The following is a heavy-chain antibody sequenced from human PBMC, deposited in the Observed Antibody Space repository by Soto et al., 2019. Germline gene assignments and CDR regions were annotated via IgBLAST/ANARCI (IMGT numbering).Heavy chain of an antibody. CDR1: GFTFSTYA. D-gene: IGHD6-19*01. CDR3: AKDPRIGIAVAGVFDY. CDR2: ISGSGGST. J-gene: IGHJ4*02. Sequence: EVQLVESGGGLVKPGGSLRLSCAASGFTFSTYAMSWVRQAPGKGLEWVSAISGSGGSTYYADSVKGRFTISRDNSKNTLYLQMNSLRAEDTAVYYCAKDPRIGIAVAGVFDYWGQGTLVTVSS. V-gene: IGHV3-23*04.